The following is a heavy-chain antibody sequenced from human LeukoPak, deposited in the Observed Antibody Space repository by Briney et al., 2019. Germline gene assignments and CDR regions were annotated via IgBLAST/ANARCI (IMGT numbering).Heavy chain of an antibody. J-gene: IGHJ6*03. CDR1: GFTFSSYG. V-gene: IGHV3-23*01. Sequence: GGSLRLSCAASGFTFSSYGMNWVRQAPGKGLEWVSAISNSGGNTYYADSVKGRFTISRDNSRNTLYLQMNSLRAEDTAVYYCAKDDGGSYYIYYYYMDVWGKGTTVTISS. CDR3: AKDDGGSYYIYYYYMDV. CDR2: ISNSGGNT. D-gene: IGHD1-26*01.